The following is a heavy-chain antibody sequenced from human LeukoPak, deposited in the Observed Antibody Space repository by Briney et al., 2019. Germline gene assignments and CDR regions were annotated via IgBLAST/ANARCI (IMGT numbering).Heavy chain of an antibody. Sequence: GASVKVSCTASGYTFTGYYMHWVRQAPGQGLEWMGRINPNSGGTNYAQKFQGRVTMTRNIFISTAYMELSSLRSEDTAVYYCARVEYISGYSHVYWGQGTLVTVSS. CDR1: GYTFTGYY. J-gene: IGHJ4*02. CDR2: INPNSGGT. D-gene: IGHD3-22*01. V-gene: IGHV1-2*06. CDR3: ARVEYISGYSHVY.